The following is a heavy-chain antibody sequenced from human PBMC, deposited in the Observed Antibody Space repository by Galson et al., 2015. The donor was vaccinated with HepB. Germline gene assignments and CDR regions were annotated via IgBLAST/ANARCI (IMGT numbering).Heavy chain of an antibody. J-gene: IGHJ6*03. CDR1: GGTFSSYA. D-gene: IGHD4-17*01. Sequence: SVKVSCKASGGTFSSYAISWVRQAPGQGLEWMGGIIPIFGTANYAQKFQGRVTITADESTSTAYMELRGLRADDTAVYYCARGTYGDYTDLFYYYYMDVWGKGTTVTVSS. CDR2: IIPIFGTA. CDR3: ARGTYGDYTDLFYYYYMDV. V-gene: IGHV1-69*13.